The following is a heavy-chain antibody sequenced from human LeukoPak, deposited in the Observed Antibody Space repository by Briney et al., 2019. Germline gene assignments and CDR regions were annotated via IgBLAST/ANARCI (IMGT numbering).Heavy chain of an antibody. CDR3: AREEYGGNSD. CDR1: GGSISSSNYS. Sequence: ETLSLTCTVSGGSISSSNYSWGWVRQAPGKGLEWVSSISSSSSYIYYADSVKGRFTISRDNAKNSLYLQMNSLRAEDTAVYYCAREEYGGNSDWGQGTLVTVSS. J-gene: IGHJ4*02. D-gene: IGHD4-23*01. CDR2: ISSSSSYI. V-gene: IGHV3-21*01.